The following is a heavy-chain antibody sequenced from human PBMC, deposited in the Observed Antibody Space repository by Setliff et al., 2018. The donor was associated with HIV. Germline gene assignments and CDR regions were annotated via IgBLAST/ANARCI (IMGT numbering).Heavy chain of an antibody. D-gene: IGHD3-16*02. CDR3: ARARRYDYDWGNYRLDAFDM. V-gene: IGHV1-18*01. CDR1: GYTFTSYG. Sequence: ASVKVSCKASGYTFTSYGISWVRQAPGQGLEWMGWISAYNGNTNYAQKLQGRVTMTTDTSTSTAYMELRSLRSDDTAVYYCARARRYDYDWGNYRLDAFDMWGQGTMVTVSS. CDR2: ISAYNGNT. J-gene: IGHJ3*02.